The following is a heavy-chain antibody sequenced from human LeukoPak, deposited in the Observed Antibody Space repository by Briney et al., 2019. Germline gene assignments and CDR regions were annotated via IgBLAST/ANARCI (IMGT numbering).Heavy chain of an antibody. D-gene: IGHD2-15*01. CDR2: MNPNSGNT. V-gene: IGHV1-8*03. Sequence: ASVKVSCKTSGYTFSTYDINWVRQAAGQGLEWMGWMNPNSGNTGYAQKFQGRVTITRNTSISTAYMELSSLRSEDTAVYYCAGRMIDPWGQGTLVTVSS. J-gene: IGHJ5*02. CDR3: AGRMIDP. CDR1: GYTFSTYD.